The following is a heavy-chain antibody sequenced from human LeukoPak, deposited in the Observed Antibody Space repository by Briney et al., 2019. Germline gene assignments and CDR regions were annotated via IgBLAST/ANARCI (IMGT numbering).Heavy chain of an antibody. CDR2: IYTSGST. CDR3: ARRAVPAAPWAQGFDP. CDR1: GGSISSYY. V-gene: IGHV4-4*07. Sequence: SETLSLTCTVSGGSISSYYWSWFRQPAGKGLEWIGRIYTSGSTNYNPSLKSRVTISVDTSKNQFSLKLSSVTAADTAVYYCARRAVPAAPWAQGFDPWGQGTLVAVSS. D-gene: IGHD2-2*01. J-gene: IGHJ5*02.